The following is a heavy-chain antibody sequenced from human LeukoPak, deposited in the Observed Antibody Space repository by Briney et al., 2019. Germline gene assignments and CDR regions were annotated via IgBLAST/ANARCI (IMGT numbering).Heavy chain of an antibody. Sequence: GGSLRLSCAASGFTFSSYWMSWVRQAPGKGLEWVANIKQDGSEKYYVDSVKGRFTISRDNSKNTLYLQMNSLRAEDTAVYYCAREGYYYDSSGYYFDYWGQGTLVTVSP. CDR3: AREGYYYDSSGYYFDY. CDR2: IKQDGSEK. D-gene: IGHD3-22*01. CDR1: GFTFSSYW. V-gene: IGHV3-7*01. J-gene: IGHJ4*02.